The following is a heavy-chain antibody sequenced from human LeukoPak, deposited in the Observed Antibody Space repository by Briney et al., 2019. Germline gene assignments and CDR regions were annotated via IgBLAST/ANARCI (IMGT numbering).Heavy chain of an antibody. V-gene: IGHV1-3*03. CDR3: ARAIRSSGRTWFDP. J-gene: IGHJ5*02. D-gene: IGHD6-19*01. CDR1: GYTFTSYA. Sequence: ASVKVSCKASGYTFTSYAMHWVRQAPGQRLEWMGWINAGNGNTKYSQEFQGRVTITRDTSASTAYMELSSLRSEDMAVYYCARAIRSSGRTWFDPWGQGTLVTVSS. CDR2: INAGNGNT.